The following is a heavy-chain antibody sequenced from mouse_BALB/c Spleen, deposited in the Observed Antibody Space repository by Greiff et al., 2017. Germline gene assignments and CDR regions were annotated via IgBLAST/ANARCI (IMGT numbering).Heavy chain of an antibody. CDR3: ARGATTAPPLCFFDV. CDR2: IDPFNGGT. J-gene: IGHJ1*01. CDR1: GYSFTSYY. D-gene: IGHD1-2*01. V-gene: IGHV1S135*01. Sequence: EVQLQQSGPELMKPGASVKISCKASGYSFTSYYMHWVKQSHGKSLEWIGYIDPFNGGTSYNQKFKGKATLTVDKSSSTAYMHLSSLTSEDSAVYYCARGATTAPPLCFFDVWGAGTTVTVSS.